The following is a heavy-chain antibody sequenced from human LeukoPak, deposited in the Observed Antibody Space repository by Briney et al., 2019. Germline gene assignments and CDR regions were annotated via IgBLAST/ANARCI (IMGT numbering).Heavy chain of an antibody. D-gene: IGHD5-24*01. CDR3: ARVEMATIVGGYYFDY. CDR2: IIPIFGTA. Sequence: ASVKVSCKASGGTFSSYAISWVRQAPGQGLKWMGRIIPIFGTANYAQKFQGRVTITTDESTSTAYMELSSLRSEDTAVYYCARVEMATIVGGYYFDYWGQGTLVTVSS. J-gene: IGHJ4*02. CDR1: GGTFSSYA. V-gene: IGHV1-69*05.